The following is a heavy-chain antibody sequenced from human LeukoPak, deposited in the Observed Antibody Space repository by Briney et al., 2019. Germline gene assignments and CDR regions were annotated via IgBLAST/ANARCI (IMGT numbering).Heavy chain of an antibody. CDR3: ARLPSGWYGISAFDI. Sequence: SETLSLTCAFYGGSFSGYYWSWIRQPPGKGLEWIGEINHSGGTKYNPSLKSRVTISVDTSKNQFSLKLSSVTAADTAVYYCARLPSGWYGISAFDIWGQGTMVTVSS. J-gene: IGHJ3*02. CDR2: INHSGGT. CDR1: GGSFSGYY. D-gene: IGHD6-19*01. V-gene: IGHV4-34*01.